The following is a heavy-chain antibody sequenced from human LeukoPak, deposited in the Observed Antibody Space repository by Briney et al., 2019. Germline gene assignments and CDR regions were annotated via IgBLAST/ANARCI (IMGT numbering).Heavy chain of an antibody. J-gene: IGHJ3*02. CDR3: ARETYYDYVWGRHAFDI. V-gene: IGHV4-31*03. Sequence: SRTLSLTCTVSGGSISSGGYYWSWIRQHPGKGLEWIGYIYYSGSTYYNPSLKSRVTISVDTSKNQFSLKLSSVTAADTAVYYCARETYYDYVWGRHAFDIWGQGTMVTVSS. CDR1: GGSISSGGYY. D-gene: IGHD3-16*01. CDR2: IYYSGST.